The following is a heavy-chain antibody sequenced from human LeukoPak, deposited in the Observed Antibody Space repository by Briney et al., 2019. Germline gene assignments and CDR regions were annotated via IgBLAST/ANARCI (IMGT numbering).Heavy chain of an antibody. D-gene: IGHD3-22*01. CDR2: IYHSGST. J-gene: IGHJ4*02. CDR1: GYSISSGYY. CDR3: ARQSYYYDSSGYYYDY. Sequence: KASETLSLTCAVSGYSISSGYYWGWIRQPPGKGLEWIGSIYHSGSTYYNPSLKSRVTISVDTSKNQFSLKLSSVTAADTAVYYCARQSYYYDSSGYYYDYWGQGTLVTVSS. V-gene: IGHV4-38-2*01.